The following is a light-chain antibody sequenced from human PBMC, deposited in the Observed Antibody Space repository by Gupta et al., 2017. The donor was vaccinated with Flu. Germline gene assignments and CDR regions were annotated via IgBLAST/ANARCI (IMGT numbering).Light chain of an antibody. V-gene: IGKV3-15*01. CDR2: REA. CDR3: QCPMCT. J-gene: IGKJ2*02. CDR1: QSVKQ. Sequence: MTQSPATLSVSPGERGTLCCRESQSVKQLGGRHQKPGQAHRLLSYREATRTTGITGRVSGSEYGTEFTSTISSMKSEDFAGENCQCPMCTFGQGTRLEMK.